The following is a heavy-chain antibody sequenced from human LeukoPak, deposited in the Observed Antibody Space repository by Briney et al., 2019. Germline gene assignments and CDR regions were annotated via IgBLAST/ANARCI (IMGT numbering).Heavy chain of an antibody. CDR2: ISGSGGST. V-gene: IGHV3-23*01. J-gene: IGHJ4*02. CDR3: AKKPLRVIISHFDY. Sequence: PGGSLRLSCAASGFTFSSYAMSWVRQAPGKGLEWVSAISGSGGSTYYADSVKGRFTISRDNSKNTLHLQMNSLRAEDTAVYYCAKKPLRVIISHFDYWGQGTLVTVSS. D-gene: IGHD3-10*01. CDR1: GFTFSSYA.